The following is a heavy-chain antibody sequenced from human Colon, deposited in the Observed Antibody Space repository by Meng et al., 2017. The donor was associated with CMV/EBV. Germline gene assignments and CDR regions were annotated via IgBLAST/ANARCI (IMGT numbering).Heavy chain of an antibody. D-gene: IGHD3-3*01. V-gene: IGHV1-2*02. CDR2: INPNTGGT. J-gene: IGHJ6*02. CDR1: GYTFTDYF. Sequence: ASVKVSCKASGYTFTDYFMHWVRQAPGQGLEWMGWINPNTGGTNYAQKLQGTVTMTRDTSISTAYMELRRLRSDDTAVYYCARSRLTIFGVVIRYGMDVWGQGSTVTVSS. CDR3: ARSRLTIFGVVIRYGMDV.